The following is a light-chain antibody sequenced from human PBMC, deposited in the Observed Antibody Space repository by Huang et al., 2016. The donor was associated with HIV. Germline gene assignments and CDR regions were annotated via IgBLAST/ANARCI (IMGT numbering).Light chain of an antibody. Sequence: TVMTQSPLYLPVTPGQPAFISCRSNQSLLHDNGHNYLDWYFQKPGQSPQLLIYLSSIRASGVPDRFRAGGFGTDFTLIINKVETEDVGIYFCMQSLQIQYTFGPGTRVDL. V-gene: IGKV2-28*01. CDR3: MQSLQIQYT. CDR2: LSS. CDR1: QSLLHDNGHNY. J-gene: IGKJ3*01.